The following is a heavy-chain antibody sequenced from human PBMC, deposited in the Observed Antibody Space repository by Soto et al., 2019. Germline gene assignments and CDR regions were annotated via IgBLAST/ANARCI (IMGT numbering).Heavy chain of an antibody. Sequence: PGGSLRLSCAASGFTFSSSAVQWVRQARGQRLEWIGWIVVGSGNTNYAQKFQERVTITRDMSTSTAYMELSSLRSEDTAVYYCAAIQGYSYGYDYYGMDVWGQGTTVTVSS. CDR2: IVVGSGNT. CDR1: GFTFSSSA. D-gene: IGHD5-18*01. V-gene: IGHV1-58*01. CDR3: AAIQGYSYGYDYYGMDV. J-gene: IGHJ6*02.